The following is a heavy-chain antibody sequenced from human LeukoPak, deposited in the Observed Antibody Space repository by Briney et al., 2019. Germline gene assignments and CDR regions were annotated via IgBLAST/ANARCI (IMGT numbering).Heavy chain of an antibody. V-gene: IGHV4-61*01. D-gene: IGHD3-3*01. CDR3: AREWVFGVALDWIDP. CDR2: IYYRGGT. Sequence: SETLSLTCTVSGGTVNSGSYYWSWIRQPPGEGLEWIGHIYYRGGTNYNPSLKSRVTISVDTSKNQFSLKVNSMTAADTAVYYCAREWVFGVALDWIDPWGQGTLVTVSS. CDR1: GGTVNSGSYY. J-gene: IGHJ5*02.